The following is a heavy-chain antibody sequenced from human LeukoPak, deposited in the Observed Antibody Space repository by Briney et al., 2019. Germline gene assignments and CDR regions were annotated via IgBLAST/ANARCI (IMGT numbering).Heavy chain of an antibody. D-gene: IGHD3-22*01. Sequence: SGPTLAKPTQTLTLTCTFSGFSLTTTGVGVGWIRQPPGKALEWLALIYWNGDKRYSPSLETRLTITKDTSKGQVVLTMTNVDPVDTATYYCVHRLRGEQYDTTGYHRRFDYWGQGTLVTVSS. CDR3: VHRLRGEQYDTTGYHRRFDY. CDR2: IYWNGDK. V-gene: IGHV2-5*01. J-gene: IGHJ4*02. CDR1: GFSLTTTGVG.